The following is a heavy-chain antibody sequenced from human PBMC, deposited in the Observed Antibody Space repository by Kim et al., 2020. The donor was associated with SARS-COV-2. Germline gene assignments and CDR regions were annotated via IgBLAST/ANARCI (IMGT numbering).Heavy chain of an antibody. V-gene: IGHV1-69*13. Sequence: SVKVSCKASGGTFSSYAISWVRQAPGQGLEWMGGIIPIFGTANYAQKFQGRVTITADESTSTAYMELSSLRSEDTAVYYCARKGGYFGADGYYFDYWGQGTLVTVSS. J-gene: IGHJ4*02. CDR3: ARKGGYFGADGYYFDY. D-gene: IGHD3-9*01. CDR1: GGTFSSYA. CDR2: IIPIFGTA.